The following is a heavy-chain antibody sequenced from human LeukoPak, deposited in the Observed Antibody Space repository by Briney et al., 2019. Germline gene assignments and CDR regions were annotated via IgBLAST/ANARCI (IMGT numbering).Heavy chain of an antibody. CDR1: GFTFSNYW. Sequence: PGGSLRLSCVASGFTFSNYWMHWVRQAPGKGLVWVSHINSDGSYTTYADSVKGRFTVSRDNSKNTLYLQMNSMRAEDTAVYYCAKGSDILTGYLYYYYYGMDVWGQGTTVTVSS. V-gene: IGHV3-74*01. CDR3: AKGSDILTGYLYYYYYGMDV. J-gene: IGHJ6*02. CDR2: INSDGSYT. D-gene: IGHD3-9*01.